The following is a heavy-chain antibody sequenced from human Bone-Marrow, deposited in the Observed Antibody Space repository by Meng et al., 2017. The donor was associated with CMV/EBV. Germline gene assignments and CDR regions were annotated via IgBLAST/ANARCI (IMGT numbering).Heavy chain of an antibody. V-gene: IGHV4-59*01. D-gene: IGHD4-23*01. Sequence: SETLSLTCTVPGGSISSYYWSWIRQPPGKGLEWIGYIYYSGSTNYNPSLKSRVTISVDTSKNQFSLKLSSVTAADTAVYYCARVDYGGNWEFDYWGQGTLVTVSS. CDR2: IYYSGST. CDR1: GGSISSYY. J-gene: IGHJ4*02. CDR3: ARVDYGGNWEFDY.